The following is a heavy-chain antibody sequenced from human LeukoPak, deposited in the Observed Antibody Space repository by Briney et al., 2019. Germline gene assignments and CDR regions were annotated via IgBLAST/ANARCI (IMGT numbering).Heavy chain of an antibody. CDR3: ARDELGMSGDDAFDI. V-gene: IGHV3-33*01. CDR2: IWYDGSNK. Sequence: PGGSLRLSCAASGFTFSSYGMHWVRQAPGKGLEWVAVIWYDGSNKYYADSVKGRFTISRDNSKNTLYLQMNSLRAEDTAVYYCARDELGMSGDDAFDIWGRGTMVTVSS. D-gene: IGHD7-27*01. J-gene: IGHJ3*02. CDR1: GFTFSSYG.